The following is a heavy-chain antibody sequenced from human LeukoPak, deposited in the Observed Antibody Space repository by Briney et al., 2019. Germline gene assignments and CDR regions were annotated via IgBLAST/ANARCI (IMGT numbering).Heavy chain of an antibody. Sequence: GGSQSLSCAASGFTFSSYSMNWVRQAPGKGLEWVSSISSSSSYIYYADSVKGRFTISRDNAKNSLYLQMNSLRAEDTAVYYCARERGDSMALYYYYMDVRGKGTTVTVSS. D-gene: IGHD4/OR15-4a*01. CDR2: ISSSSSYI. CDR1: GFTFSSYS. CDR3: ARERGDSMALYYYYMDV. J-gene: IGHJ6*03. V-gene: IGHV3-21*01.